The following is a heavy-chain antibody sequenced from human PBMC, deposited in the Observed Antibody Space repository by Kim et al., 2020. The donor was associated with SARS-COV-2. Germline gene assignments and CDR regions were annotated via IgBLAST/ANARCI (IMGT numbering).Heavy chain of an antibody. D-gene: IGHD6-13*01. J-gene: IGHJ4*02. V-gene: IGHV1-2*02. CDR3: ATWGSSSSY. CDR2: GGT. Sequence: GGTNYAQKFQGRVTMTRDTSISTAYMELSRLRSDDTAVYYCATWGSSSSYWGQGTLVTVSS.